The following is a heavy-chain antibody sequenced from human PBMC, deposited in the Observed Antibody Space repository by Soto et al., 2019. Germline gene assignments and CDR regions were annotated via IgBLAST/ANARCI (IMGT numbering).Heavy chain of an antibody. D-gene: IGHD2-15*01. Sequence: EVHLVESGGGLVKPGGSLRLSCAVSGFTFSSCTMNWVRQAPGKGLEWVSSISPSTSHIYYTDSVKGRFTISRDNAKNSLFLQMNSLRAEDTAVYYCSGCSGGASHRTYGIDVWGQGTTVTVSS. CDR1: GFTFSSCT. CDR3: SGCSGGASHRTYGIDV. J-gene: IGHJ6*02. CDR2: ISPSTSHI. V-gene: IGHV3-21*01.